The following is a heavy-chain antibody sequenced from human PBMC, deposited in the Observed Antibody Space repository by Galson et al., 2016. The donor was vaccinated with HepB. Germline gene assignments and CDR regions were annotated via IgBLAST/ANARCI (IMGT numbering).Heavy chain of an antibody. Sequence: ETLSLTCTVSGASITNSNYYWGWIRQPPGKGPEWIGTIYYSGASYYNPSLKTRVTVSDTAKDQFSLKVTSVTAADTAVYFCASGSNYDHFDHWGQGTLVTVSS. V-gene: IGHV4-39*07. D-gene: IGHD3-16*01. CDR2: IYYSGAS. J-gene: IGHJ4*02. CDR3: ASGSNYDHFDH. CDR1: GASITNSNYY.